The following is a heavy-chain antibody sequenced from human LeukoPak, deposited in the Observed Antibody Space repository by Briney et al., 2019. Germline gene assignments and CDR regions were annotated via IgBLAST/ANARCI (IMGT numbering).Heavy chain of an antibody. J-gene: IGHJ4*02. V-gene: IGHV3-23*01. CDR2: ISGSGGST. D-gene: IGHD6-19*01. CDR1: GFTFSTYA. CDR3: ANGQWLVSSLDY. Sequence: PGGSLRLSCAASGFTFSTYAMSWVRQAPGKGLEWVSPISGSGGSTYYADSVKGRFTISRDNSKNTLYLQMNSLRAEDTAVYYCANGQWLVSSLDYWGQGTLVTVSS.